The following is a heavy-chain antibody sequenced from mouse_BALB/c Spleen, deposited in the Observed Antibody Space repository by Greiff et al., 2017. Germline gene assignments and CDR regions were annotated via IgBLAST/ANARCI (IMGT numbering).Heavy chain of an antibody. CDR1: GYTFTSYY. V-gene: IGHV1S81*02. J-gene: IGHJ3*01. D-gene: IGHD1-2*01. CDR2: INPSNGGT. Sequence: QVQLQQSGAELVKPGASVKLSCKASGYTFTSYYMYWVKQRPGQGLEWIGEINPSNGGTNFNEKFKSKATLTVDKSSSTAYMQLSSLTSEDSAVYYCTRMYGSWFADWGQGTLVTVSA. CDR3: TRMYGSWFAD.